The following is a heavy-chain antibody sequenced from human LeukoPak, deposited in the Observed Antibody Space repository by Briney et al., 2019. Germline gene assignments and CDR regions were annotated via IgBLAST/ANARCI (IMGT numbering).Heavy chain of an antibody. V-gene: IGHV3-48*03. CDR1: GFTFSSYE. J-gene: IGHJ4*02. Sequence: PGGSLRLSCAASGFTFSSYEMNWVRLAPGKGLEWVSYISSSGSTIYYADSVKGRFTISRDNAKNSLYLQMNSLRAEDTAVYYCARVLSLFYFDYWGQGTLVTVSS. CDR3: ARVLSLFYFDY. D-gene: IGHD2-21*01. CDR2: ISSSGSTI.